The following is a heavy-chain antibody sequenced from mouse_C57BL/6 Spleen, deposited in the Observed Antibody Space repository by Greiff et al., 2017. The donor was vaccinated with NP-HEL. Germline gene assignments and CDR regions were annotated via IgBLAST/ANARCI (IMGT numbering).Heavy chain of an antibody. CDR3: ARGTGTGDYFDY. Sequence: EVKVVESGGGLVKPGGSLKLSCAASGFTFSSYAMSWVRQTPEKRLEWVATISDGGSYTYYPDNVKGRFTISRDNAKNNLYLQMSHLKSEDTAMYYCARGTGTGDYFDYWGQGTTLTVSS. J-gene: IGHJ2*01. CDR1: GFTFSSYA. D-gene: IGHD4-1*01. CDR2: ISDGGSYT. V-gene: IGHV5-4*03.